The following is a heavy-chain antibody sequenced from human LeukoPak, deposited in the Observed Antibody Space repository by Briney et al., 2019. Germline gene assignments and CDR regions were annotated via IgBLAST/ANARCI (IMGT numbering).Heavy chain of an antibody. D-gene: IGHD2-15*01. CDR1: GYTFSRYF. V-gene: IGHV1-2*02. CDR2: VNPNNGGT. J-gene: IGHJ5*02. Sequence: ASVKVSCKASGYTFSRYFMHWLRQAPGQGREWLGYVNPNNGGTNYAQKFQGRVTMTRDTSMSTAYMELRSLRSDDTAVCYCARGDEPAAVFEAYLDPWGQGTLVTVSS. CDR3: ARGDEPAAVFEAYLDP.